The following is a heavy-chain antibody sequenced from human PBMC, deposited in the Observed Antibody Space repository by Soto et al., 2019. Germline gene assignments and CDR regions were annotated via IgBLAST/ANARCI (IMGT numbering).Heavy chain of an antibody. CDR3: ARDSSDGSGWSFFDY. D-gene: IGHD6-19*01. Sequence: GGSLRLSCAASGFTFSSYSMNWVRQAPGKGLEWVSSISSSSSYIYYADSVKGRFTISRDNAKNSLYLQMNSLRAEDTAVYYCARDSSDGSGWSFFDYWGQGTLVTVSS. V-gene: IGHV3-21*01. J-gene: IGHJ4*02. CDR1: GFTFSSYS. CDR2: ISSSSSYI.